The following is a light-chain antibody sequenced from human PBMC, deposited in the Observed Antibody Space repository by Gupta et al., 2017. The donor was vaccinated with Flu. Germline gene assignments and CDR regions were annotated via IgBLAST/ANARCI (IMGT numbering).Light chain of an antibody. V-gene: IGKV3-20*01. J-gene: IGKJ1*01. CDR1: QSMTSDY. CDR2: GAS. Sequence: ETVTLSCRASQSMTSDYLAWYQQKPGQSPRLLIYGASNRATGIPGRFRGCGSGTDFSLSISRLEPEDAAVYYCQQYGMSPKTFGQGTKVEVK. CDR3: QQYGMSPKT.